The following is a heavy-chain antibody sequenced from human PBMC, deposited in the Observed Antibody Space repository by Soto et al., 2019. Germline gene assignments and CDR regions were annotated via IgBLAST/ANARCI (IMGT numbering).Heavy chain of an antibody. Sequence: KPSETLSLTCTVSGGSISSGGYYWSWIRQHPGKGLEWIGYIYYSGSTYYNPSLKSRVTISVDTSKNQFSLKLSSVTAADTAVYYCASSPGGGRQPGYYYYGMDVWGQGTTVTVSS. D-gene: IGHD3-16*01. CDR1: GGSISSGGYY. V-gene: IGHV4-31*03. CDR2: IYYSGST. CDR3: ASSPGGGRQPGYYYYGMDV. J-gene: IGHJ6*02.